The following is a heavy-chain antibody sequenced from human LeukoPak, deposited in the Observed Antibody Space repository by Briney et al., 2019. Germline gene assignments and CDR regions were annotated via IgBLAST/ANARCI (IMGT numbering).Heavy chain of an antibody. Sequence: GGSLRLSCAASGFTFSSYSMNWVRQAPGKGLEWVSSISSSSYIYYADSVKGRFTISRDNAKNSLYLQMNSLRAEDTAVYYCARYTGDYDAFDIWGQGTMVTVSS. V-gene: IGHV3-21*01. D-gene: IGHD4-17*01. J-gene: IGHJ3*02. CDR1: GFTFSSYS. CDR2: ISSSSYI. CDR3: ARYTGDYDAFDI.